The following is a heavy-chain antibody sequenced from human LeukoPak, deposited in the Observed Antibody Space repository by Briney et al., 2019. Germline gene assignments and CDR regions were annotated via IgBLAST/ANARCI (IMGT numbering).Heavy chain of an antibody. J-gene: IGHJ4*02. D-gene: IGHD1-26*01. Sequence: PGGSLRLSCAASGFAFSSYWMHWVRQAPGKGLVWVSRINSDGSSTTYADSVQGRFTISRDNAKNTLYLQMNSLRADDTAVYYCAKVLSGSQDYWGQGTLVTVFS. CDR3: AKVLSGSQDY. V-gene: IGHV3-74*01. CDR2: INSDGSST. CDR1: GFAFSSYW.